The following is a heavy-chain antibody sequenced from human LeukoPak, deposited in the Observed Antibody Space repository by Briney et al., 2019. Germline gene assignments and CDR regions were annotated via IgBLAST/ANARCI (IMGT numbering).Heavy chain of an antibody. D-gene: IGHD3-10*01. CDR3: ARAMVRGVNDY. V-gene: IGHV3-21*01. CDR2: ISSSSVYI. CDR1: GFTFISYS. Sequence: GGSLRLSCAASGFTFISYSINWVRQAPGKGPEWVSSISSSSVYIYYADSVKGRFTISRDNAKSSLYLQMSSLRAEDTAVYYCARAMVRGVNDYWGQGTLVTVSS. J-gene: IGHJ4*02.